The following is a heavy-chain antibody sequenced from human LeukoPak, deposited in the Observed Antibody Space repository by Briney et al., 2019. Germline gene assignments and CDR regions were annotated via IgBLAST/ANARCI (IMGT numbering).Heavy chain of an antibody. J-gene: IGHJ3*02. CDR2: MNPNSGNT. CDR3: ARPSTSDAFDI. Sequence: ASVEVSCKASGYTFTSYDINWVRQATGQGLEWMGWMNPNSGNTGYAQKFQGRVTMTRNTSISTAYMELSSLRSEDTAVYHCARPSTSDAFDIWGQGTMVTVSS. CDR1: GYTFTSYD. V-gene: IGHV1-8*01.